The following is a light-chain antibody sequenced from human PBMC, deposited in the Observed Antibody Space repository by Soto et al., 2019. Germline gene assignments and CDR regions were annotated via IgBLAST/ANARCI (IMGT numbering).Light chain of an antibody. Sequence: EIVLTQSPGTLSFSPGDRATLSCRASQTIRNNYLAWYQQRPGQAPRLLIYDASMRATGIPDRFSGSGSGTDFTLTISRLEPEDFAVYYCQQYGSSRPLTFGGGTKVDIK. CDR2: DAS. CDR1: QTIRNNY. CDR3: QQYGSSRPLT. J-gene: IGKJ4*01. V-gene: IGKV3-20*01.